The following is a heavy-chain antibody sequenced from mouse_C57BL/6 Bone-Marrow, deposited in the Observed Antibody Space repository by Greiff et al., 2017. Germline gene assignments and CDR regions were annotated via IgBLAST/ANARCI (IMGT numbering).Heavy chain of an antibody. CDR3: ASDYYGSSPFAY. Sequence: EVQLVESGGGLVKPGGSLKLSCEASGFTFSSYAMSWVRQTPEKRLEWVATISHGGSYTYYPDNVKGRFTISRDNAKENLYLQMSHLKSEDTAMYYCASDYYGSSPFAYWGQGTLVTVAA. D-gene: IGHD1-1*01. V-gene: IGHV5-4*01. CDR2: ISHGGSYT. J-gene: IGHJ3*01. CDR1: GFTFSSYA.